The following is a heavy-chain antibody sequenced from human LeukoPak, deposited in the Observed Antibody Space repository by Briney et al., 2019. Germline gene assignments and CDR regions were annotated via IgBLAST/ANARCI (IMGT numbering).Heavy chain of an antibody. J-gene: IGHJ1*01. Sequence: GGSLRLSCAASGFTFSSYSMNWVRQAPGKGLEWVSSISSSSSYIYYADSVKGRFTISRDNSKNSLYLQMNSLRTEDTALYYCARDSQEFFQHWGQGTLVTVSS. CDR1: GFTFSSYS. V-gene: IGHV3-21*04. CDR3: ARDSQEFFQH. CDR2: ISSSSSYI.